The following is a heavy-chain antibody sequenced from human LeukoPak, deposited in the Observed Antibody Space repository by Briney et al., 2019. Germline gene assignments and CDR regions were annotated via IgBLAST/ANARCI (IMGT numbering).Heavy chain of an antibody. Sequence: PGGSLRLSCAASGYIFSSYSMNWVRQAPGKGLEWASSISSSSSYMYYADSVKGRFTISRDKAKNALYLQMNSLRAEDTAVYYCARTGGSLGYYYYMDVWGKGTTVTVSS. CDR3: ARTGGSLGYYYYMDV. D-gene: IGHD2-15*01. CDR1: GYIFSSYS. CDR2: ISSSSSYM. V-gene: IGHV3-21*01. J-gene: IGHJ6*03.